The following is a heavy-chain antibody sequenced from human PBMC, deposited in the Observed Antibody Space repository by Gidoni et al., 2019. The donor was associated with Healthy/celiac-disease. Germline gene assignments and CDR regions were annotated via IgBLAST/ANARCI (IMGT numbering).Heavy chain of an antibody. CDR1: GGSISSSSYY. J-gene: IGHJ6*02. CDR3: ARDRVRAAVPPPTV. CDR2: IYYSGST. Sequence: QLQLQESGPGLVKPSETLSLTCTVSGGSISSSSYYWGWIRQPPGKGLEWIGSIYYSGSTYYNPSLKSRVTISVDTSKKQFSLKLSSVTAADTAVYYCARDRVRAAVPPPTVWGQGTTVTVSS. V-gene: IGHV4-39*07. D-gene: IGHD6-13*01.